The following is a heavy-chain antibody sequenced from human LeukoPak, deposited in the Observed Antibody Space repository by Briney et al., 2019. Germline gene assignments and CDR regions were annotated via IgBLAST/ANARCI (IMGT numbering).Heavy chain of an antibody. CDR3: ASTNYYDSSGYYRDY. V-gene: IGHV1-18*01. J-gene: IGHJ4*02. Sequence: ASVKVSCKASGYTFTSYGISWVRQAPGQGLEWMGWISAYNGNTNYAQKLQGRVTMTTDTSTSTAYMELRSLRSDDTAVYYCASTNYYDSSGYYRDYWGQGTLVTVSS. CDR2: ISAYNGNT. D-gene: IGHD3-22*01. CDR1: GYTFTSYG.